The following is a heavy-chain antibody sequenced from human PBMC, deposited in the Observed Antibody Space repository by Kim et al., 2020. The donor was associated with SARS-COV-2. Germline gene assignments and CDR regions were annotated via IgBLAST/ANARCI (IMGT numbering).Heavy chain of an antibody. D-gene: IGHD6-13*01. CDR1: GGSFSGYY. J-gene: IGHJ6*02. Sequence: SETLSLTCAVYGGSFSGYYWSWIRQPPGKGLEWIGEINHSGSTNYNPSLKSRVTISVDTSKNQFSLKLSSVTAADTAVYYCARRAYIAAAGLWNRINYYYYYGMDVWGQGTTVTVSS. CDR3: ARRAYIAAAGLWNRINYYYYYGMDV. V-gene: IGHV4-34*01. CDR2: INHSGST.